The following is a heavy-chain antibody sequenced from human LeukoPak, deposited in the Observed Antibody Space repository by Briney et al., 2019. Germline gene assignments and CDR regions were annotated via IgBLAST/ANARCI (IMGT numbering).Heavy chain of an antibody. V-gene: IGHV1-46*01. CDR1: GYAFTSYY. D-gene: IGHD1-26*01. J-gene: IGHJ4*02. Sequence: ASVKVSCKASGYAFTSYYMHWVRQAPGQGLEWVGIINPSGGSTSYAQKFQGRVTMTRDTSTSTVYMELSSLRSEDTAVYYCARGSRRELHPYWGQGTLVTVSS. CDR3: ARGSRRELHPY. CDR2: INPSGGST.